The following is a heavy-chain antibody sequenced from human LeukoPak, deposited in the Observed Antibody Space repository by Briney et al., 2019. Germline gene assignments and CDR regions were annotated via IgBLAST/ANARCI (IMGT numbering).Heavy chain of an antibody. CDR1: GYTFTSYG. CDR3: ARLNYYDSSGYRLPDY. V-gene: IGHV1-3*01. J-gene: IGHJ4*02. Sequence: GASVKVSCKASGYTFTSYGISWVRQAPGQRLEWMGWINAGNGNTKYSQKFQGRVTITRDTSASTAYMELSSLRSEDTAVYYCARLNYYDSSGYRLPDYWGQGTLVTVSS. D-gene: IGHD3-22*01. CDR2: INAGNGNT.